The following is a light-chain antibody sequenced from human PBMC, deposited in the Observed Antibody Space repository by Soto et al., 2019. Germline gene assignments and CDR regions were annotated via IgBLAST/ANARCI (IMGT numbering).Light chain of an antibody. V-gene: IGLV2-18*02. CDR1: SSDVGSYNR. J-gene: IGLJ1*01. Sequence: QSSLTQPPSVSGSPGQSVTIPCTGTSSDVGSYNRVSWYHQAPGTAPRLMIYEVSNRPSGVPDRFSGSKSGNTASLTISGLQAEDEADYYCASYTTHTARFVFGTGTKVTV. CDR2: EVS. CDR3: ASYTTHTARFV.